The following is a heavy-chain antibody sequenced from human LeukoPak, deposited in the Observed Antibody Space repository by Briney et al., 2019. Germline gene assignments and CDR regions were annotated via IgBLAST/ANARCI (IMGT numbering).Heavy chain of an antibody. CDR1: GFTFSSYG. CDR3: ARSDAFDI. Sequence: PGGSLRLSCAACGFTFSSYGMHWVRQAPGKGLEWVAGISWNSGSIGYADSVKGRFTISRDNAKNSLYLQMNSLRAEDTAVYYCARSDAFDIWGQGTMVTVSS. CDR2: ISWNSGSI. V-gene: IGHV3-48*04. J-gene: IGHJ3*02.